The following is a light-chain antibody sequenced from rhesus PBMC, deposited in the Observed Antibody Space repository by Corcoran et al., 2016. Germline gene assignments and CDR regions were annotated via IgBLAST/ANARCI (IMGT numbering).Light chain of an antibody. CDR1: QSIGSS. Sequence: EIVMTQSPATLSLSPGETATLSCRASQSIGSSLAWSQQTPGQAPKLLVHNAYFRTTGITDRFIGSWSRTDFTLTISSLEPEDVGSYHCQQYNDLLTFGGGTKVEIK. CDR3: QQYNDLLT. V-gene: IGKV3-40*01. J-gene: IGKJ4*01. CDR2: NAY.